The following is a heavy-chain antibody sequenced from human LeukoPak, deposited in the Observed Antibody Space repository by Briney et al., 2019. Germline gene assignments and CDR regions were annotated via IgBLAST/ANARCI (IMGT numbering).Heavy chain of an antibody. CDR2: IYYSGTT. CDR1: GDSISSHY. CDR3: ARGLYIAAGQYGY. Sequence: PSETLSLTCTVSGDSISSHYWRGMREPRGEGLEGIGYIYYSGTTNYNPSLKSRVTISVDTSKNQFSLKLSSVTAADTAVYYCARGLYIAAGQYGYWGQGTLVTVSS. J-gene: IGHJ4*02. D-gene: IGHD6-13*01. V-gene: IGHV4-59*11.